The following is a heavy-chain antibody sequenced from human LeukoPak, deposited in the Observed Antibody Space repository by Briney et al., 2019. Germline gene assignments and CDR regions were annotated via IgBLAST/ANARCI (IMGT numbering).Heavy chain of an antibody. CDR3: ARSYAHDY. V-gene: IGHV4-39*07. Sequence: PSETLSLTCTVSGGSISSSSYYWGWIRQPPGKGLEWIGSIYYSGSTYYSQSLKSRVTISVDTSKNQFSLKLSSVTAADTAVYYCARSYAHDYWGQGTLVTVSS. CDR1: GGSISSSSYY. CDR2: IYYSGST. J-gene: IGHJ4*02. D-gene: IGHD2-2*01.